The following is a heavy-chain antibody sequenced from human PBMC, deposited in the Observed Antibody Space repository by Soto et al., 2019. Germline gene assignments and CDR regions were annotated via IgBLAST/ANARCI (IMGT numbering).Heavy chain of an antibody. CDR1: GGCISGYY. CDR2: MYNTGSI. D-gene: IGHD2-21*01. Sequence: AENLSLTCTVSGGCISGYYGSWIRQAPGKGLEWIGYMYNTGSIVYNPSFKSRVAISVDTSKNQFSLRLSSVTAADTAVYYCARQGAYSHSHDPWSPGTLVTVSS. V-gene: IGHV4-59*08. CDR3: ARQGAYSHSHDP. J-gene: IGHJ5*02.